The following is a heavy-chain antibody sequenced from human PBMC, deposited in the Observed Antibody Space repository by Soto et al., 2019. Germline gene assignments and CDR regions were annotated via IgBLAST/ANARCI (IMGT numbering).Heavy chain of an antibody. J-gene: IGHJ4*02. CDR1: GFTFINAW. CDR2: IKSRTDGGAA. Sequence: VQLVESGGGFVKPGVSLRLSCEGSGFTFINAWMSWVRQAPGKGLEWVGRIKSRTDGGAADYAAPVRGRFSISRDDSKNTLYLQMNSLKIEDSALYYCTTDPGDYEDFWGQGTLVTVSS. D-gene: IGHD4-17*01. CDR3: TTDPGDYEDF. V-gene: IGHV3-15*01.